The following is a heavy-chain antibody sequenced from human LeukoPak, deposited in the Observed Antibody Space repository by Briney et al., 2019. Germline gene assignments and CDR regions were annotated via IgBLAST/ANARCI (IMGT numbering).Heavy chain of an antibody. CDR2: IWYDGSNK. Sequence: PGGSLRLSCAAPGFTFSSYGMHWVHQAPGKGLEWVAVIWYDGSNKYYADSVKGRFTISRDNSKNTLYLQMNSLRAEDTAVYYCARDGLRAAGTHFDYWDQGTLVTVSS. J-gene: IGHJ4*02. V-gene: IGHV3-33*01. D-gene: IGHD6-13*01. CDR1: GFTFSSYG. CDR3: ARDGLRAAGTHFDY.